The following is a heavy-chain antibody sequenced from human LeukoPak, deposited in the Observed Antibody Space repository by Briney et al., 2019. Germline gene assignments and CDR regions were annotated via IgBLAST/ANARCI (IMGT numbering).Heavy chain of an antibody. Sequence: PGGSLRLSCAASGFTFSNYAMSWVRQAPGKGLEWVSAISGSGGSTYYADSVKGRFTISRDNSKNTLYLQMNSLRAEDTAVYYCAKDSAMGNYDYVWGSYRYSYFDYWGQGTLVTVSS. J-gene: IGHJ4*02. CDR3: AKDSAMGNYDYVWGSYRYSYFDY. V-gene: IGHV3-23*01. D-gene: IGHD3-16*02. CDR1: GFTFSNYA. CDR2: ISGSGGST.